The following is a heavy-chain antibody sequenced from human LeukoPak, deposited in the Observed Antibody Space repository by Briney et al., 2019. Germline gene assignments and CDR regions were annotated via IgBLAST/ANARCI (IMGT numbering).Heavy chain of an antibody. CDR2: IHPDGETT. CDR3: ARGVDYYDPSGYYSAFDF. Sequence: GASVKVSCKTSGYAITSHFMHWVRQAPGQGLEWVGTIHPDGETTTYGQKFQGRVTMTCDTSTSTVYMDLSSLRSEDTAVYYCARGVDYYDPSGYYSAFDFWGQGTLVTVSS. D-gene: IGHD3-22*01. CDR1: GYAITSHF. J-gene: IGHJ4*02. V-gene: IGHV1-46*01.